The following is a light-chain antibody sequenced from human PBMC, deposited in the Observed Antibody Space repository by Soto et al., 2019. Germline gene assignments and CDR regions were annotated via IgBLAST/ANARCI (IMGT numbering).Light chain of an antibody. CDR3: QQSYRTPT. J-gene: IGKJ5*01. Sequence: TQMTQSPSSLSASVGDRVTITCRASQGIGTDLGWYRQKPGRAPERLIYSTSSLQSGVPSRFSGSGSGTDYTLTISSLQPEDFATYYCQQSYRTPTFGQGTRLEIK. V-gene: IGKV1-39*01. CDR1: QGIGTD. CDR2: STS.